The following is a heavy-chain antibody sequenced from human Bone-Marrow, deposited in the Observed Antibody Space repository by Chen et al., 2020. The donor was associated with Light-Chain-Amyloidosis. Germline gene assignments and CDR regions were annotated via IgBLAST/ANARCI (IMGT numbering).Heavy chain of an antibody. V-gene: IGHV3-9*01. Sequence: EVQMVESGGGLVQPGRSLRLSCVTSGFTYKKWAIHWVRQAPGKGLEWVSGFDYNSGRKDYADSVRGRFTVSSDSSNNSLFLEMNSLRVEDTALYYCTQDGVPGGADFWGPGTMVTVSS. CDR3: TQDGVPGGADF. CDR1: GFTYKKWA. D-gene: IGHD1-1*01. CDR2: FDYNSGRK. J-gene: IGHJ4*02.